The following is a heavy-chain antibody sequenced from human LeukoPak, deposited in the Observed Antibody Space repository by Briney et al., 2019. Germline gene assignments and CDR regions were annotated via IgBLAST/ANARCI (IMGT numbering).Heavy chain of an antibody. CDR2: INHSGST. CDR1: GGSISSSSYY. Sequence: SETLSLTCTVSGGSISSSSYYWGWIRQPPGKGLEWIGEINHSGSTNYNPSLKSRVTISVDTSKNQFSLKLSSVTAADTAVYYCARGRRGYSYGYEYSSGFDYWGQGTLVAVSS. D-gene: IGHD5-18*01. J-gene: IGHJ4*02. CDR3: ARGRRGYSYGYEYSSGFDY. V-gene: IGHV4-39*07.